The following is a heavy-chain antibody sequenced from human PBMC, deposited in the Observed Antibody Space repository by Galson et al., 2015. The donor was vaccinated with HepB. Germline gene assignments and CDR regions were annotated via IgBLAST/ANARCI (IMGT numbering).Heavy chain of an antibody. CDR3: ARGRYCSGGSCYSPFDS. D-gene: IGHD2-15*01. CDR1: GYTFTGYY. CDR2: INPNSGGT. Sequence: QSGAEVKKPGESLKISCKASGYTFTGYYMHWVRQAPGQGLEWMGWINPNSGGTSYAQRFQGRVTMTRDTSINTAYMELNSLRSDDTAVYYCARGRYCSGGSCYSPFDSWGQGTLVTVSS. J-gene: IGHJ4*01. V-gene: IGHV1-2*02.